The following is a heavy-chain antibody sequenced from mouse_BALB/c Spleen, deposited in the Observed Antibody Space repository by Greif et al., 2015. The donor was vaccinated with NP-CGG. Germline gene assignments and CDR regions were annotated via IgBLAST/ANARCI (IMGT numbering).Heavy chain of an antibody. J-gene: IGHJ4*01. V-gene: IGHV1-84*02. Sequence: QVQLQQSGPGLVKPGASVKISCKASGYTFTDYYINWVKQKPGQGLEWIGWIYPGSGNTKYNEKFKDKATLTVDTSSSTAYMQLSSLTSEDTAVYFCARRTGTEAMDYWGQGTSVTVSS. CDR3: ARRTGTEAMDY. CDR2: IYPGSGNT. D-gene: IGHD4-1*01. CDR1: GYTFTDYY.